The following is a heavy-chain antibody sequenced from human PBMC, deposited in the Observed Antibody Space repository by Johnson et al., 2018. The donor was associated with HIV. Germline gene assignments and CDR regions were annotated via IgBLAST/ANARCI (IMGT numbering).Heavy chain of an antibody. J-gene: IGHJ3*02. Sequence: VQLVESGGGLLKPGGSLRLSCAASGFTFINAWMNWVRQAPGKGPEWVGRINTKTDGETTDYAAAVKGRFTITRDDSKNTLYLQMKRLGAWDTAVYYCARDGEDSSGWDNFGAFDIWGQGTMVTVSS. CDR3: ARDGEDSSGWDNFGAFDI. CDR1: GFTFINAW. CDR2: INTKTDGETT. D-gene: IGHD6-19*01. V-gene: IGHV3-15*01.